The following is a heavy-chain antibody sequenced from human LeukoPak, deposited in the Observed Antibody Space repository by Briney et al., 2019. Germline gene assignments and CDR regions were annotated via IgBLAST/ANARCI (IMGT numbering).Heavy chain of an antibody. Sequence: SETLSLTRTVSGGSISSYYWSWIRQPPGKGLEWIGYIYYSGSTNYNPSLKSRVTISVDTSKNQFSLKLSSVTAADTAVYYCARRGQTLWGSGWYFDYWGQGTLVTVSS. CDR1: GGSISSYY. J-gene: IGHJ4*02. CDR2: IYYSGST. D-gene: IGHD3-22*01. V-gene: IGHV4-59*01. CDR3: ARRGQTLWGSGWYFDY.